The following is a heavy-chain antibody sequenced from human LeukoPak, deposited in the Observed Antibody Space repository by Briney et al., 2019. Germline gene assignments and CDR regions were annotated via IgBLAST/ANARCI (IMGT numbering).Heavy chain of an antibody. Sequence: ASVKVSCKVSGYTLTELSMHWVRQAPGKGLEWMGGFDPEDGETIYAQKFEGRVTMTEDTSTDTAYMELSSLRSEETAVYYCATLSRRGGWSSMNYWGQGTLVTVSS. D-gene: IGHD6-19*01. V-gene: IGHV1-24*01. J-gene: IGHJ4*02. CDR3: ATLSRRGGWSSMNY. CDR1: GYTLTELS. CDR2: FDPEDGET.